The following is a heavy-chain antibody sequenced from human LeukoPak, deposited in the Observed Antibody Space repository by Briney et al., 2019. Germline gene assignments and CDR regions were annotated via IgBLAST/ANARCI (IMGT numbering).Heavy chain of an antibody. CDR3: ARGRSAVVVPAAILPSI. CDR1: VYTFTGYY. V-gene: IGHV1-2*02. D-gene: IGHD2-2*01. J-gene: IGHJ3*02. CDR2: INPKSGGT. Sequence: GSSVKVSCKASVYTFTGYYMHGLRQAPRQGLDWMGWINPKSGGTNYAQKFQDRVTMTRDTSISTAYMDLRRLRSDDTAVYYCARGRSAVVVPAAILPSIWGQGTMVTVSS.